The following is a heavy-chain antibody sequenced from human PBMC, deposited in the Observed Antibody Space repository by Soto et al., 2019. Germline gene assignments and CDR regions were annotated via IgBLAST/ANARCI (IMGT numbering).Heavy chain of an antibody. Sequence: TLPLPSSVSGGSISSGGYYWSWIRQHPGKGLEWIGYIYYSGSTYYNPSLKSRVTISVDTSKNQFSLKLSSVTAADTAVYYCARTISITGTIFDYWGQGTLVTVSS. CDR1: GGSISSGGYY. J-gene: IGHJ4*02. CDR2: IYYSGST. CDR3: ARTISITGTIFDY. V-gene: IGHV4-31*03. D-gene: IGHD1-20*01.